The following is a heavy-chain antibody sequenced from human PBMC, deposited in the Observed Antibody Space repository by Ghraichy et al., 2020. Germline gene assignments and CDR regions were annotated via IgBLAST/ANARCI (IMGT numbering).Heavy chain of an antibody. CDR3: ARGALSSSWWSGWFDP. CDR1: GGSFSGYY. J-gene: IGHJ5*02. Sequence: SETLSLTCAVYGGSFSGYYWSWIRQPPGKGLEWIGEINHSGSTNYNPSLKSRVTISVDTSKNQFSLKLSSVTAADTAVYYCARGALSSSWWSGWFDPWGQGTLVTVSS. D-gene: IGHD6-13*01. V-gene: IGHV4-34*01. CDR2: INHSGST.